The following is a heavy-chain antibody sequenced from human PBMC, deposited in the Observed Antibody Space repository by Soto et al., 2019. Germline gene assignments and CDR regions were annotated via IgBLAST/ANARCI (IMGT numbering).Heavy chain of an antibody. J-gene: IGHJ6*02. D-gene: IGHD2-2*01. CDR3: ARYIPGVRYYGMDV. Sequence: GGSLRLSVAAVDLTRGAFARRRVRKNPGKGLEWVSLIGESGTPTYYADSVKGRFTISRDNSGNTLFLEMYSLRAEDTAVYYCARYIPGVRYYGMDVWGHGTTVTVS. CDR1: DLTRGAFA. CDR2: IGESGTPT. V-gene: IGHV3-23*01.